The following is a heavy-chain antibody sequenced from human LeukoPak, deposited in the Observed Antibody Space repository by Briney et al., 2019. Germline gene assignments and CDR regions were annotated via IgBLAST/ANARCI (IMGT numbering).Heavy chain of an antibody. CDR3: ARDNDQEDAFDI. D-gene: IGHD2-2*01. V-gene: IGHV4-59*01. Sequence: SETLSLTCTVSGGSISSYYWSWIRQPPGKGLEWIGYIYYSGSTNYNPSLKSRVTISVDTSKNQFSLNLSSVTAADTAVYYCARDNDQEDAFDIWGQGTMVTVSS. CDR1: GGSISSYY. CDR2: IYYSGST. J-gene: IGHJ3*02.